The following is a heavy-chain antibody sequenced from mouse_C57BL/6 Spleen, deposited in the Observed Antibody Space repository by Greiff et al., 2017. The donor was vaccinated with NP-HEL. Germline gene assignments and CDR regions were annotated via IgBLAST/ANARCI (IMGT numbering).Heavy chain of an antibody. V-gene: IGHV5-4*01. CDR1: GFTFSSYA. CDR3: ARDVGDFDY. CDR2: ISDGGSYT. J-gene: IGHJ2*01. Sequence: VQLKESGGGLVKPGGSLKLSCAASGFTFSSYAMSWVRQTPEKRLEWVATISDGGSYTYYPDNVKGRFTISRDNAKNNLYLQMSHLKSEDTAMYYCARDVGDFDYWGQGTTLTVSS.